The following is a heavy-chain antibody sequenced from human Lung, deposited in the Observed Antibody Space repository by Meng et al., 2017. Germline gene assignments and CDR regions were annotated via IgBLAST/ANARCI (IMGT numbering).Heavy chain of an antibody. Sequence: GPLVQSVSEVNKPGASVKVSCQPSGYNFPDSYLRWGRRAPGQGLEWMGRINPKSGDTHYAQKFQARVTMTGDTSISTAYMELSGLRSDDTAMYYCARDEDISAAGKLFGDYWGQGTLVTVSS. CDR3: ARDEDISAAGKLFGDY. V-gene: IGHV1-2*06. CDR1: GYNFPDSY. CDR2: INPKSGDT. J-gene: IGHJ4*02. D-gene: IGHD6-25*01.